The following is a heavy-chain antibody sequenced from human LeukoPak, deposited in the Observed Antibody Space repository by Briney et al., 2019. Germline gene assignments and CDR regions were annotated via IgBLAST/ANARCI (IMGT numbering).Heavy chain of an antibody. CDR3: AKDLSWLGLGY. Sequence: GGSLRLSCAASGFTYSSYAMSWVRQAPGKGLEWVSAISVSGGSTYYADSVKGRFTISRDNSKNTLYLQMNSLRAEETAVYYCAKDLSWLGLGYWGQGTLVTVSS. CDR2: ISVSGGST. J-gene: IGHJ4*02. V-gene: IGHV3-23*01. CDR1: GFTYSSYA. D-gene: IGHD6-19*01.